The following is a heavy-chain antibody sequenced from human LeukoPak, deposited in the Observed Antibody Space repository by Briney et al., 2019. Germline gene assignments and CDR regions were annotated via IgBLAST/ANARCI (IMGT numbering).Heavy chain of an antibody. D-gene: IGHD4-11*01. Sequence: SETLSLACTVSGGSISSYYWSWIRQPPGKGLEWIGYIYYSGSTNYNPSLKSRVTISVDTSKNQFSLKLSSVTSADTAVYYCARAYSNYGYYYYMDVWGKGTTVTVSS. CDR3: ARAYSNYGYYYYMDV. CDR1: GGSISSYY. J-gene: IGHJ6*03. CDR2: IYYSGST. V-gene: IGHV4-59*01.